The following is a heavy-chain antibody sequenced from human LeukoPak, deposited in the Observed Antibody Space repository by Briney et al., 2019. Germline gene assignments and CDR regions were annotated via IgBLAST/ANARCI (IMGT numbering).Heavy chain of an antibody. CDR1: GGSISSGGYY. D-gene: IGHD4-23*01. CDR3: ARSRREATVVSLDY. V-gene: IGHV4-31*03. CDR2: IYYSGST. Sequence: SQTLSLTCTVSGGSISSGGYYWSWIRQHPGKGLEWTGYIYYSGSTYYNPSLKSRVTISVDTSKNQFSLKLSSVTAADTAVYYCARSRREATVVSLDYWGQGTLVTVSS. J-gene: IGHJ4*02.